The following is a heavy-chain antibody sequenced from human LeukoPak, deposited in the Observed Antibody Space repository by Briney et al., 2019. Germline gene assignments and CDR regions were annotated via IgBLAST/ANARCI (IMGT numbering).Heavy chain of an antibody. CDR1: GGSISSGDFY. Sequence: SETLSLTCTVSGGSISSGDFYWSWIRQPPGKGLEWIGYISYSGSTYYNPSLKSRVTISVDTSKNQFSLKLSSVTAADTAVYYCASRSTYYCDSSGYYLQYFQHWGQGTLVTVSS. CDR2: ISYSGST. D-gene: IGHD3-22*01. V-gene: IGHV4-30-4*01. J-gene: IGHJ1*01. CDR3: ASRSTYYCDSSGYYLQYFQH.